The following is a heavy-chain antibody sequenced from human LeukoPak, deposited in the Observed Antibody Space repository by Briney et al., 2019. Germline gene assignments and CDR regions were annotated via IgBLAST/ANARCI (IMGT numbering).Heavy chain of an antibody. D-gene: IGHD5-18*01. CDR3: ARDGYSYGYYFDY. Sequence: PSETLSLTCTVSGGSISSGSYYWSWIRQPAGKGLEWIGRIYTSGSTNYNPSLKSRVTISVDTSKNQFSLKLSSVTAADTAVYYCARDGYSYGYYFDYWGQGTLVTVSS. CDR1: GGSISSGSYY. CDR2: IYTSGST. V-gene: IGHV4-61*02. J-gene: IGHJ4*02.